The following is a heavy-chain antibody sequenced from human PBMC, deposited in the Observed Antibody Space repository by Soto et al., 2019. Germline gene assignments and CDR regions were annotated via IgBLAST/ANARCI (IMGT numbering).Heavy chain of an antibody. CDR1: GGSISSGGYS. CDR3: AILSGWYAPRWFDP. D-gene: IGHD6-19*01. V-gene: IGHV4-30-2*01. J-gene: IGHJ5*02. Sequence: SETLSLTCAVSGGSISSGGYSWSWIRQPPGKGLEWIGYIYHSGSTNYNPSLKSRVTISVDTSKNQFSLKLSSVTAADTAVYYCAILSGWYAPRWFDPWGQGTLVTVSS. CDR2: IYHSGST.